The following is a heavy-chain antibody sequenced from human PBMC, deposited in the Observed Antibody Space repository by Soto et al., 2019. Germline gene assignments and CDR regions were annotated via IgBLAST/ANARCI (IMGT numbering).Heavy chain of an antibody. CDR2: ISYDGSDK. CDR3: AKSPNFYCSSYHCYKYYFDY. CDR1: GFTFNTFG. Sequence: GGSLRLACAAYGFTFNTFGMHWVRQAPGKGLEWVAVISYDGSDKYYSDSVRGRFTISRDNSMNTLYLQMNSLRTEDTAVYYCAKSPNFYCSSYHCYKYYFDYWGQGTLVTVSS. V-gene: IGHV3-30*18. J-gene: IGHJ4*02. D-gene: IGHD2-2*01.